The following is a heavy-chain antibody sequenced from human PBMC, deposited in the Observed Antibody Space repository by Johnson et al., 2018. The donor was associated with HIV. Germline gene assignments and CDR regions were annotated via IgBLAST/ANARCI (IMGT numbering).Heavy chain of an antibody. Sequence: VQLVESGGGLVQPGGSLRLSCAASGFTFSSYAMHWVRQAPGKGLEYVSAISSNGGSTYYPNSVKGRFTISRENSKNTLYLQMGSLRAEDMAVYYCARELQLWFSAFDIWGQGTMVTVSS. D-gene: IGHD5-18*01. CDR1: GFTFSSYA. CDR3: ARELQLWFSAFDI. CDR2: ISSNGGST. V-gene: IGHV3-64*01. J-gene: IGHJ3*02.